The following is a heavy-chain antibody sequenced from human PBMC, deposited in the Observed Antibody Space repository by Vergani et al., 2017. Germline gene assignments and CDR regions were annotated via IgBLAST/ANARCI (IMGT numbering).Heavy chain of an antibody. D-gene: IGHD6-13*01. Sequence: EVQLVESGGGLVQPGRSLRLSCTASGFTFGDYAMSWVRQAPGKGLEWVGFIRSKAYGGTTEYAASVKGRFTISRDDSKSIAYLQMNSLKTEDTAVYYCTXDALPGYSSSWLSFGDYWGQGTLVTVSS. J-gene: IGHJ4*02. CDR2: IRSKAYGGTT. V-gene: IGHV3-49*04. CDR1: GFTFGDYA. CDR3: TXDALPGYSSSWLSFGDY.